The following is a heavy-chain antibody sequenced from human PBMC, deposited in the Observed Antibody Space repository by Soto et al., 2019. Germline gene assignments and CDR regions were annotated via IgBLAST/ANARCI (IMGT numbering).Heavy chain of an antibody. CDR3: ASLVDFDWFTNYFDY. V-gene: IGHV4-30-4*01. D-gene: IGHD3-9*01. CDR1: GGSISSGDYY. CDR2: IYYSGST. J-gene: IGHJ4*02. Sequence: PSETLSLTCTVSGGSISSGDYYWSWIRQPPGKGLEWIGYIYYSGSTYYNPSLKSRVTISVETSKNQFSLKLSSVTAADTAVYYCASLVDFDWFTNYFDYWGQGTLVTVSA.